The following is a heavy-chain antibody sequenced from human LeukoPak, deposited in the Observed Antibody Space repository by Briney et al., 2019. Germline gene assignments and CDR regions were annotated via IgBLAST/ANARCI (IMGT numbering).Heavy chain of an antibody. Sequence: GGSLRLSCGDSGFPLSSHWMHWVRQAPGKGRVWVSRIKYDASSTIYADSVKGRFTISRNNAKNTLYLQMNSLRAEDTAVYYCARGATYAYYQDYWGQGTLVTVSS. V-gene: IGHV3-74*01. CDR1: GFPLSSHW. CDR3: ARGATYAYYQDY. J-gene: IGHJ4*02. CDR2: IKYDASST. D-gene: IGHD1-26*01.